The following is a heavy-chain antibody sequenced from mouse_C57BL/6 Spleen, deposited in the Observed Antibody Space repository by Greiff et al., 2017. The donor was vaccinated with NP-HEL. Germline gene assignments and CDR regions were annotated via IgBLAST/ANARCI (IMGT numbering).Heavy chain of an antibody. CDR3: ARSAYYDHYFDY. D-gene: IGHD2-4*01. CDR1: GYTFTSYW. Sequence: QVQLKQPGAELVRPGSSVKLSCKASGYTFTSYWMHWVKQRPIQGLEWIGNIDPSDSETHYNQKFKDKATLTVDKSSSTAYMQLSSLTSEDSAVYYCARSAYYDHYFDYWGQGTTLTVSS. CDR2: IDPSDSET. J-gene: IGHJ2*01. V-gene: IGHV1-52*01.